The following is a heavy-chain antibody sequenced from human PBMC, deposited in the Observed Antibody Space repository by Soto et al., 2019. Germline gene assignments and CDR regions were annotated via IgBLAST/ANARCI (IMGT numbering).Heavy chain of an antibody. CDR3: ASSLERYYDILTGPPD. D-gene: IGHD3-9*01. Sequence: SETLSLTCAVYGWSFSGYYWSWICQPPGKGLEWIGEINHSGSTNYNPSLKSRVTISVDTSKNQFSLKLSSVTAADTAVYYCASSLERYYDILTGPPDWGQGTLVTVS. J-gene: IGHJ4*02. V-gene: IGHV4-34*01. CDR2: INHSGST. CDR1: GWSFSGYY.